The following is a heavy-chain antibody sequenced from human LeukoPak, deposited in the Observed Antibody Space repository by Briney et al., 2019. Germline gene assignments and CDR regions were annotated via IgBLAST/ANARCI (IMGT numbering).Heavy chain of an antibody. Sequence: GGSLRLSCAASGFTFSSYAMHWVRQAPGKGLEYVSAISSNGGSTYYANSVKGRFTISRDNSKSTLYLQMGSLRAEDMAVYYCARIVGATFDIWGQGTMVTVSS. CDR2: ISSNGGST. CDR3: ARIVGATFDI. D-gene: IGHD1-26*01. CDR1: GFTFSSYA. J-gene: IGHJ3*02. V-gene: IGHV3-64*01.